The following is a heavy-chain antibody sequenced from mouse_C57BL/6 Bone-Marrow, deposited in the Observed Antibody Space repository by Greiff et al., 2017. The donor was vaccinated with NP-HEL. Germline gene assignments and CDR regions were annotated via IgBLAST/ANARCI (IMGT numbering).Heavy chain of an antibody. Sequence: VQLQQPGAELVRPGSSVKLSCKASGYTFTSYWMDWVKQRPGQGLEWIGNIYPSDSETHYNQKFKDKATLTVDKSSSTAYMQLSSLTSEDYAVYYCARSLREGAMDYWGQGTSVTVSS. CDR2: IYPSDSET. D-gene: IGHD1-1*01. CDR3: ARSLREGAMDY. CDR1: GYTFTSYW. J-gene: IGHJ4*01. V-gene: IGHV1-61*01.